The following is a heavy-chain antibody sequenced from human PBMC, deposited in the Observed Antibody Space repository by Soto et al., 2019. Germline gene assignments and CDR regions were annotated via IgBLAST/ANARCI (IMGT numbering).Heavy chain of an antibody. J-gene: IGHJ6*02. D-gene: IGHD4-17*01. CDR3: ARVNYGDYYYGMDV. Sequence: PAETLSLTCTVSGGSISCSYWTWIRRPPGKGLEWIGYISYTGSANYNASLKSRLTISVDTSKNQFSLKLSSVTAADTALYYCARVNYGDYYYGMDVWGQGTTVTVSS. CDR1: GGSISCSY. CDR2: ISYTGSA. V-gene: IGHV4-59*01.